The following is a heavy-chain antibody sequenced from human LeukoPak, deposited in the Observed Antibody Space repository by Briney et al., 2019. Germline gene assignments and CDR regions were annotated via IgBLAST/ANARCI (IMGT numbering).Heavy chain of an antibody. J-gene: IGHJ5*02. CDR1: GGSFSGYY. Sequence: PSETLSLTCAVYGGSFSGYYWSWIRQPPGKGLEWIGEINHSGSTNYNPSLKSRVTISVDTSKNQFSLKLSSVTAADTAVYYCARRFTQATYYSSSWLRFDPWGQGTLVTVSS. D-gene: IGHD6-13*01. CDR2: INHSGST. CDR3: ARRFTQATYYSSSWLRFDP. V-gene: IGHV4-34*01.